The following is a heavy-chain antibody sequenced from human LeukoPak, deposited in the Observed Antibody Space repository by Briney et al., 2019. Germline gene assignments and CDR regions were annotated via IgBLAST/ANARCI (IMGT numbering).Heavy chain of an antibody. CDR2: IRNDGTVK. CDR1: GFTFSTYG. V-gene: IGHV3-30*02. J-gene: IGHJ4*02. D-gene: IGHD6-13*01. CDR3: AKTGRSSWGFFDY. Sequence: GGSLRLSCAASGFTFSTYGMHWVRQAPGKGLEWVAFIRNDGTVKYYADSVKGRFTISRDSSKNTLYLQLNSLRAEDTAVYYCAKTGRSSWGFFDYCGQGTLVTVSS.